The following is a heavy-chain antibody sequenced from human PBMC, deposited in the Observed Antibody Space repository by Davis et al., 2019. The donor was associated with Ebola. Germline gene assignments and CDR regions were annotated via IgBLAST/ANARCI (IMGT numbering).Heavy chain of an antibody. CDR2: ISTSGNSI. CDR3: TRHDHHFWSGSFDY. V-gene: IGHV3-11*01. CDR1: GFTFSDHY. D-gene: IGHD3-3*02. Sequence: PGGSLRLSCTASGFTFSDHYMSWIRQAPGKGLEWVAHISTSGNSIYYADSVKGRFTISRDNAKNSLYLQMNSLRAEDTAVYYCTRHDHHFWSGSFDYWGQGTLVTASS. J-gene: IGHJ4*02.